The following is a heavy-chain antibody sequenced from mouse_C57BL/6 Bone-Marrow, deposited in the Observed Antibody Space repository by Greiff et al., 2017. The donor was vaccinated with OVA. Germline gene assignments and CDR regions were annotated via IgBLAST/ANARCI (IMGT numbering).Heavy chain of an antibody. V-gene: IGHV1-66*01. CDR3: ARWLLRGHFDY. CDR1: GYSFTSYY. Sequence: QVQLQQSGPELVKPGASVKISCKASGYSFTSYYIHWVKQRPGQGLVWIGWIYPGSGNTKYNEKFKGKATLTADTSSSTAYMQLSSLTSEDSAVYYCARWLLRGHFDYWGQGTTLTVSS. J-gene: IGHJ2*01. CDR2: IYPGSGNT. D-gene: IGHD2-3*01.